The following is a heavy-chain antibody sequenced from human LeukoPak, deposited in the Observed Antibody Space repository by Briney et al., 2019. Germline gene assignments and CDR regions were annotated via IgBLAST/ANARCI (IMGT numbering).Heavy chain of an antibody. CDR1: GYPFSTYY. D-gene: IGHD2-8*02. CDR3: ARAFCTGGSCYIDY. Sequence: VASVKVSCKASGYPFSTYYIHWVRRAPGQGLEWRGIISPGGGSATYAQKFRGRITMTRDTSTSTVYMELRSLRSDDTAVFYCARAFCTGGSCYIDYWGQGTSVIVSS. J-gene: IGHJ4*02. CDR2: ISPGGGSA. V-gene: IGHV1-46*01.